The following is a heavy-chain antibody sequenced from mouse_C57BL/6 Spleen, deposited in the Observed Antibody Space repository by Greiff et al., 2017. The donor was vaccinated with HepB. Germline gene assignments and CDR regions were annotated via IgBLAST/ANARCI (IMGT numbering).Heavy chain of an antibody. J-gene: IGHJ4*01. CDR2: INPNNGGT. CDR3: ASLLLRDAMDY. CDR1: GYTFTDYN. V-gene: IGHV1-18*01. D-gene: IGHD1-1*01. Sequence: VQLKESGPELVKPGASVKIPCKASGYTFTDYNMDWVKQSHGKSLEWIGDINPNNGGTIYNQKFKGKATLTVDKSSSTAYMELRSLTSEDTAVYYCASLLLRDAMDYWGQGTSVTVSS.